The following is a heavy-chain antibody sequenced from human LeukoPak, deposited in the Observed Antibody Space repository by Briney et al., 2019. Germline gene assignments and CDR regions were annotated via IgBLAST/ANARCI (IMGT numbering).Heavy chain of an antibody. J-gene: IGHJ4*02. V-gene: IGHV3-30*02. D-gene: IGHD2-15*01. Sequence: PGGSLRLSCAASGFTFSTYVMHWVRQAPGKGLEWVAFIRSDGNNKYYADSVKGRFTISRDNSKNTLYLQMNSLRAEDTAVYYCAKDRLSYCSGGSCYPFDYWGQGTLVTVSS. CDR2: IRSDGNNK. CDR1: GFTFSTYV. CDR3: AKDRLSYCSGGSCYPFDY.